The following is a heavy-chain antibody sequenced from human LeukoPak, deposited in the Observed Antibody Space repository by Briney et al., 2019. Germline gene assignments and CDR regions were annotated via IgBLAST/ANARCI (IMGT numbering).Heavy chain of an antibody. CDR1: GFTVSNYW. D-gene: IGHD4-17*01. Sequence: GGSLILSCAASGFTVSNYWMHWVRQAPGKGLVWVSRISPDGNTPRYAASVKGRFTISRDDAKNTLYLQMHSLRVEDTAVYYCTKEFYGDYLWGQGTLVTVSS. CDR2: ISPDGNTP. CDR3: TKEFYGDYL. V-gene: IGHV3-74*01. J-gene: IGHJ4*02.